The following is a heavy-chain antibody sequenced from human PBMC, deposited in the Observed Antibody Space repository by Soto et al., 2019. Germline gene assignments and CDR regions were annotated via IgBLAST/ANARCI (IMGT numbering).Heavy chain of an antibody. D-gene: IGHD1-1*01. V-gene: IGHV4-34*01. J-gene: IGHJ3*02. CDR1: GGFVSSGSYY. CDR3: ALVERGTATTVVDAFDI. CDR2: MSHSGGT. Sequence: QVQLQQWGAGLLKPSETLSLTCAVYGGFVSSGSYYWSWIRQPPGKGLEWIGEMSHSGGTHFNPSLKSRVPISVDTSKNQFSLKMSSVTAADTALYYCALVERGTATTVVDAFDIWGPGKMVTVSS.